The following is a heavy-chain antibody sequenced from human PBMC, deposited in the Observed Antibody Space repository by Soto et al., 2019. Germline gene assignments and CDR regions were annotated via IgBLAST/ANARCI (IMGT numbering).Heavy chain of an antibody. J-gene: IGHJ4*02. V-gene: IGHV3-23*01. D-gene: IGHD2-2*01. CDR3: AKAIGYCSSPSCLLGY. Sequence: GGSLRLSCAASGFTFSSYAMSWVRQAPGKGLEWVSAISGSGGSTYYADSVKGRFTISRDNSKNTLYLQMNSLRAEDTAVYYCAKAIGYCSSPSCLLGYWGQGTLVTVYS. CDR1: GFTFSSYA. CDR2: ISGSGGST.